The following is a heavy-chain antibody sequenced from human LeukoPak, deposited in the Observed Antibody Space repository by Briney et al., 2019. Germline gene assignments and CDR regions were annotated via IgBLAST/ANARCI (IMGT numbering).Heavy chain of an antibody. J-gene: IGHJ4*02. CDR3: ATSDSSGYYSSY. CDR1: GTTFSSYR. CDR2: IVPIFGAA. V-gene: IGHV1-69*15. Sequence: GSSVKVSCKTSGTTFSSYRITWVRQAPGQGLEWMGRIVPIFGAANYARKFQGRVTITADESTSTAYMELSSLRSEDTAVYYCATSDSSGYYSSYWGQGTLVTVSS. D-gene: IGHD3-22*01.